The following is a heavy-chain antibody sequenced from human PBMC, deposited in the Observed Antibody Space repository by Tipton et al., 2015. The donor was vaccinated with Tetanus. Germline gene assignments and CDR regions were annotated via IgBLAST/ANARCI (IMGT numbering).Heavy chain of an antibody. CDR2: IYYSGST. CDR1: GGSISSGDYY. CDR3: ARGITMIVDDYYYDCGMDV. D-gene: IGHD3-22*01. V-gene: IGHV4-30-4*01. Sequence: TLSLTCTVSGGSISSGDYYWSWIRQPPGKGLEWIGYIYYSGSTYYNPSRKSRVTISVDTSKNQFSLKLSSVTAADTAVYYCARGITMIVDDYYYDCGMDVRGQGTTVTVSS. J-gene: IGHJ6*02.